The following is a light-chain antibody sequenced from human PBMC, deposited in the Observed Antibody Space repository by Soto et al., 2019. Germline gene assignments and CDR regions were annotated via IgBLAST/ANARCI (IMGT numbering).Light chain of an antibody. CDR2: GLS. Sequence: LTQSPSSLSASVGDRATLSCRASQTISSGFLAWYQHKPGQAPRLLISGLSSRATGIPDRFSGSGSGTDFTLTISRLEPEDFALYYCQQYGNSPMTVGQGTRLEIK. J-gene: IGKJ5*01. V-gene: IGKV3-20*01. CDR3: QQYGNSPMT. CDR1: QTISSGF.